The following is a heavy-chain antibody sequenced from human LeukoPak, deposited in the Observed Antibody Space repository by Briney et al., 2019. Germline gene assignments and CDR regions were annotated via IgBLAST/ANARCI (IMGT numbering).Heavy chain of an antibody. CDR1: GYTFTSYY. CDR3: ARDVSHYDFWSLLYH. CDR2: INPSGGST. D-gene: IGHD3-3*01. V-gene: IGHV1-46*01. Sequence: ASVKVSCKASGYTFTSYYMHWVRQAPGQGLEWLGIINPSGGSTSYAQKFQGRVTMTRDTSTSTVYMELSSLRSEDTAVYYCARDVSHYDFWSLLYHWGQGTLVTVSS. J-gene: IGHJ1*01.